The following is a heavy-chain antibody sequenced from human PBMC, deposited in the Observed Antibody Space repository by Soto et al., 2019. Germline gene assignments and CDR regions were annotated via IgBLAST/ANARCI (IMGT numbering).Heavy chain of an antibody. Sequence: PSETLSLTCTVSGGSISSYYWSWIRQPAGKGLEWIGRIYTSGSTNYNPSLKSRVTMSVDTSKNQFSLKLGSVTAADTAVYYCARVLSGIAVAGVFDYCGQGTLVTVSS. CDR3: ARVLSGIAVAGVFDY. CDR1: GGSISSYY. D-gene: IGHD6-19*01. J-gene: IGHJ4*02. V-gene: IGHV4-4*07. CDR2: IYTSGST.